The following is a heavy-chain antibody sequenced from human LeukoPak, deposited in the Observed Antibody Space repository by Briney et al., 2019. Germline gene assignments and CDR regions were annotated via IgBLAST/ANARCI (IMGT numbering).Heavy chain of an antibody. CDR2: VNYNGRNQ. D-gene: IGHD1-1*01. Sequence: GGSLRLSCAASGFSFSTYSMHWVRQAPGKGLEWLAFVNYNGRNQYHADSVKGRFIISRDNSKKTVYLQMNSLRVEDTAVYYCAKDSVEYYIDSWGQGTLVTVSS. V-gene: IGHV3-30*02. CDR1: GFSFSTYS. CDR3: AKDSVEYYIDS. J-gene: IGHJ4*02.